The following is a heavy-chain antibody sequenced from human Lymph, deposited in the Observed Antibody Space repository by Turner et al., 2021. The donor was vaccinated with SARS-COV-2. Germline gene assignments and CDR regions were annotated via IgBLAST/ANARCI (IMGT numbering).Heavy chain of an antibody. CDR2: IYSGVSS. D-gene: IGHD5-18*01. CDR1: GITVSRNY. J-gene: IGHJ6*02. V-gene: IGHV3-53*04. Sequence: EVQLVESGGGLVQPGGSLRLSCAASGITVSRNYMSWVRQAPGKGLEWVSVIYSGVSSYYADPVNGRFTISRHNSKNTLYLQMNSLRAEDTAVYYCARDLDTAGGMDVWGQGTTVTVSS. CDR3: ARDLDTAGGMDV.